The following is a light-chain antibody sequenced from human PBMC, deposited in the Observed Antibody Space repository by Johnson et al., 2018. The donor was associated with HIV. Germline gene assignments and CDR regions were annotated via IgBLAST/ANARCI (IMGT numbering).Light chain of an antibody. CDR3: GTWDSSLTSYV. CDR2: DNN. CDR1: SSNIGNNY. J-gene: IGLJ1*01. V-gene: IGLV1-51*01. Sequence: SVLTQPHSVSAAQGQKVTISCSGSSSNIGNNYVSWYQQVPGTAPKLLIYDNNKRPSGILGRFSGSKSGPSATLGITGLQTGDEADYYCGTWDSSLTSYVFGAGTKVTGL.